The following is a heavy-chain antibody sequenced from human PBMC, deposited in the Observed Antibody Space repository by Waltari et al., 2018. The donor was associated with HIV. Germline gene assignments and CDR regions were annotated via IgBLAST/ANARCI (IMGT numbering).Heavy chain of an antibody. CDR3: ARGPRLYCSSTSCSLSDDAFDI. J-gene: IGHJ3*02. V-gene: IGHV1-8*01. CDR2: MNPNSGNT. D-gene: IGHD2-2*01. Sequence: QGLEWMGWMNPNSGNTGYAQKFQGRVTMTRNTSISTAYMELSSLRSEDTAVYYCARGPRLYCSSTSCSLSDDAFDIWGQGTMVTVSS.